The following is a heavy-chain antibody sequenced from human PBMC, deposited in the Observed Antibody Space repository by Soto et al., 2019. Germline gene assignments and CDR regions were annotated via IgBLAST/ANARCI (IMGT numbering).Heavy chain of an antibody. J-gene: IGHJ6*02. CDR1: GFTFNIYW. CDR2: INSDASST. Sequence: EVQLVESGGGLVQPGGSLRLSCAASGFTFNIYWMHWVRQAPGKGLVWVSRINSDASSTNYADSVKGRFTISRDNPKNTMYLQMNGLRVEDTAVYYCARGVRSGSYPSYGYAMDVWGQGTTVTVSS. CDR3: ARGVRSGSYPSYGYAMDV. D-gene: IGHD1-26*01. V-gene: IGHV3-74*01.